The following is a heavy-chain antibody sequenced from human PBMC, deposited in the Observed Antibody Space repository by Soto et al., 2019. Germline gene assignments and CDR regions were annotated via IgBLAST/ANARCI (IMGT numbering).Heavy chain of an antibody. CDR3: AREKTLRLAAKNYYYGMDV. J-gene: IGHJ6*02. CDR2: IYYSGST. D-gene: IGHD2-15*01. CDR1: GGSISSYY. V-gene: IGHV4-59*01. Sequence: SETLSLTCTVSGGSISSYYWSWIRQPPGKGLEWIGYIYYSGSTNYNPSLKSRVTISVDTSKNQFSLKLSSVTAADTAVYYCAREKTLRLAAKNYYYGMDVWGQGTTVTVSS.